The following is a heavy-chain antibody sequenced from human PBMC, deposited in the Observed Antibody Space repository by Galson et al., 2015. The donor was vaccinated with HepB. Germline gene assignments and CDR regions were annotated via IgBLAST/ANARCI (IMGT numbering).Heavy chain of an antibody. D-gene: IGHD2-2*02. J-gene: IGHJ3*02. CDR1: GFTFSGSA. Sequence: SLRLSCAASGFTFSGSAMHWVRQASGKGLEWVGRIRSKANSYATAYAASVKGRFTFSRDDSKNTAYLQMNSLKTEDTAVYYCTSKMGEYQLPYGTRVDDAFDIWGQGTMVTVSS. V-gene: IGHV3-73*01. CDR2: IRSKANSYAT. CDR3: TSKMGEYQLPYGTRVDDAFDI.